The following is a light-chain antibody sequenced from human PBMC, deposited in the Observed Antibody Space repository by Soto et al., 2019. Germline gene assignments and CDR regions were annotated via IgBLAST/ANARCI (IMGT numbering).Light chain of an antibody. CDR1: SSNIGTNA. Sequence: QSALTQPPSASGTPGQRVTISCSGGSSNIGTNAVNWYQQLPGTAPKLLIYNNNQWPSGVPDRFSGSKSGTPASLAISGLQSEDEADYYCAAWDDSLNGYVFGPGTKVTVL. CDR2: NNN. J-gene: IGLJ1*01. V-gene: IGLV1-44*01. CDR3: AAWDDSLNGYV.